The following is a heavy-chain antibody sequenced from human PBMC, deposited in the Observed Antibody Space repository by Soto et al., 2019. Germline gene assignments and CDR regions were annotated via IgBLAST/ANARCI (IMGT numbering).Heavy chain of an antibody. CDR1: GFTFSSYA. V-gene: IGHV3-64D*08. D-gene: IGHD2-15*01. J-gene: IGHJ3*02. CDR2: ISSNGGST. CDR3: VKLYCSGGSCYSVYRDGYNSNAFDI. Sequence: GGSLRLSCSASGFTFSSYAMHWVRQAPGKGLEYVSAISSNGGSTYYADSVKGRFTISRDNSKNTLYLQMSSLRAEDTAVYYCVKLYCSGGSCYSVYRDGYNSNAFDIWGQGTMVTVSS.